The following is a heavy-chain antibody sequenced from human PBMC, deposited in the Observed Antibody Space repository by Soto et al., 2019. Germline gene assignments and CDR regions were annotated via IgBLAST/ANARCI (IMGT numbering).Heavy chain of an antibody. V-gene: IGHV1-2*04. CDR1: GYTFTGYY. D-gene: IGHD6-13*01. J-gene: IGHJ4*02. CDR2: INPNSGGT. CDR3: ARGEEQQLVRDPEGIFDY. Sequence: ASVKVSCKASGYTFTGYYMHWVRQAPGQGLEWMGWINPNSGGTNYAQKFQGWVTMTRDTSISTAYMELSRLRSDDTAVYYCARGEEQQLVRDPEGIFDYWGQGTLVTVSS.